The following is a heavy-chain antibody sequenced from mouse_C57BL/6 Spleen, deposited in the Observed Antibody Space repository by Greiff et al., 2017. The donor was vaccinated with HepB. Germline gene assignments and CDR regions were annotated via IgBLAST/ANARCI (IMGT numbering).Heavy chain of an antibody. Sequence: DVMLVESGGGLVKPGGSLKLSCAASGFTFSDYGMHWVRQAPEKGLEWVAYISSGSSTSYYTDTVKGRFTISRDNAKNTLFLQMTSLEAEDTALYDCERHGCDEYAMDYWGQGTSVTVSS. CDR2: ISSGSSTS. CDR1: GFTFSDYG. J-gene: IGHJ4*01. D-gene: IGHD2-2*01. CDR3: ERHGCDEYAMDY. V-gene: IGHV5-17*01.